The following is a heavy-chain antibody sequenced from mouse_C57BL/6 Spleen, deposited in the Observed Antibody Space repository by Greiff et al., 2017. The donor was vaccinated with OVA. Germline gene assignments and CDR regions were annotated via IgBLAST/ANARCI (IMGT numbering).Heavy chain of an antibody. D-gene: IGHD1-1*01. V-gene: IGHV1-82*01. Sequence: VQLQQSGPELVKPGASVKISCKASGYAFSSSWMNWVKQRPGKGLEWIGRIYPGDGDTNYNGKFKGKATLTADKSSSTAYMQLSSLTSEDSAVYFCARRVTTVVTERYFDVWGIGTTVTVSS. CDR1: GYAFSSSW. CDR3: ARRVTTVVTERYFDV. J-gene: IGHJ1*03. CDR2: IYPGDGDT.